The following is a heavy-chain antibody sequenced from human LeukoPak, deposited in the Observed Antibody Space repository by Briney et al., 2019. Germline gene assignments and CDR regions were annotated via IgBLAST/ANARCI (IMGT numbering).Heavy chain of an antibody. CDR2: IRFDGSSK. CDR1: GFTFSNSG. D-gene: IGHD5-18*01. Sequence: SGGSLRLSCAASGFTFSNSGMHWVRQAPGKGLEWVAFIRFDGSSKSYTDSVKGRFTISRDNSKNTLNLQMNSLRAEDTAVYYCAKDYIYGGWGNAFDIWGQGTKVTVSS. CDR3: AKDYIYGGWGNAFDI. V-gene: IGHV3-30*02. J-gene: IGHJ3*02.